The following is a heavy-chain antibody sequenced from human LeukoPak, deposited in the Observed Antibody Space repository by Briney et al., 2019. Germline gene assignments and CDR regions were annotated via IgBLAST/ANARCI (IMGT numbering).Heavy chain of an antibody. D-gene: IGHD3-3*01. V-gene: IGHV3-66*02. CDR2: IYSGGST. CDR3: ARLRFLEWLSKADAFDI. CDR1: GFTASSNY. Sequence: GGSLRLSCAASGFTASSNYMSWVRQAPGKGLEWVSVIYSGGSTYYADSVKGRFTISRDNSKNTLYLQMNSLRAEDTAVYYCARLRFLEWLSKADAFDIWGQGTMVTVSS. J-gene: IGHJ3*02.